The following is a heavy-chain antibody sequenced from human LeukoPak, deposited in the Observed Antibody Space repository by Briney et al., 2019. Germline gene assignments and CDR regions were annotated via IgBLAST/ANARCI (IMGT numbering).Heavy chain of an antibody. J-gene: IGHJ4*02. V-gene: IGHV1-18*01. Sequence: ASVKVSCKASGYTFTNFAISWVRQAPGQGLEWMGWISAYNGNTNYAQKLQGRVTMTTDTSTTTAYMELRSLRSDDTAVYYCARTAARRFDYWGQGTLVTVSS. CDR2: ISAYNGNT. CDR3: ARTAARRFDY. D-gene: IGHD6-6*01. CDR1: GYTFTNFA.